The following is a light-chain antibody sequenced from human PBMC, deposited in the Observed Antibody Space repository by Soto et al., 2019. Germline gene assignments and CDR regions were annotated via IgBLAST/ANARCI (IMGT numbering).Light chain of an antibody. CDR3: LQYSSWPLS. CDR2: GAS. CDR1: HTIDGN. J-gene: IGKJ4*01. V-gene: IGKV3-15*01. Sequence: EVLMTQSPVALSVSPGERATLSCWASHTIDGNLAWYQQKPGQAPRLRIYGASTRATAIPARFSGRASGTEFTLTISSLKSEDSVVYFCLQYSSWPLSVGGGTKVEIK.